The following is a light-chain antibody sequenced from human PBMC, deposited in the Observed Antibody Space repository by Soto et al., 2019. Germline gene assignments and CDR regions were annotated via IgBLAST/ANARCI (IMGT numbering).Light chain of an antibody. J-gene: IGKJ1*01. Sequence: IQMPQSPSTLSASVGDRVTITCRASQSISSWLAWYQQKPGKAPKLLIYKASTLESGVPSNFSGSGSGTEFTLTINSLQPEDFATYYCQQYNSYPWTFGQGTKVDI. CDR2: KAS. CDR3: QQYNSYPWT. CDR1: QSISSW. V-gene: IGKV1-5*03.